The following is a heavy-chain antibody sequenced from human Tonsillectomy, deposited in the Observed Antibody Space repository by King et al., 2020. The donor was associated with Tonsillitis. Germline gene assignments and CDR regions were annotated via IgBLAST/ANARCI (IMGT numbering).Heavy chain of an antibody. CDR2: IYYSGST. CDR3: AHDDSSGYYYNIDAFDI. CDR1: GGSISSSSYY. J-gene: IGHJ3*02. V-gene: IGHV4-39*01. Sequence: QLQESGPGLVKPSETLSLTCTVSGGSISSSSYYWGWIRQPPGQGLEWIGSIYYSGSTYYNPSLKSRVTISVDTSKNQFSLKLSSVTAADTAVYYCAHDDSSGYYYNIDAFDIWGQGTLVTVSS. D-gene: IGHD3-22*01.